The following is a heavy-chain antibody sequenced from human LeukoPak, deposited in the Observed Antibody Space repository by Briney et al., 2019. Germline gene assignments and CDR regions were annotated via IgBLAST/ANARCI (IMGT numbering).Heavy chain of an antibody. CDR2: INHSGST. CDR3: AISSHCSSTSCYVRLGY. Sequence: SETLSLTCAVYGGSFSGCYWSWIRQPPGKGLEWIGEINHSGSTNYNPSLKSRVTISVDTSKNQFSLKLSSVTAADTAVYYCAISSHCSSTSCYVRLGYWGQGTLVTVSS. CDR1: GGSFSGCY. J-gene: IGHJ4*02. D-gene: IGHD2-2*01. V-gene: IGHV4-34*01.